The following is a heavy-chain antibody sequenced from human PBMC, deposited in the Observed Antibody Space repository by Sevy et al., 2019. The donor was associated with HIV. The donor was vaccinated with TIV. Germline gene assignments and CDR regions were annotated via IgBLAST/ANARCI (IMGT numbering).Heavy chain of an antibody. D-gene: IGHD3-22*01. J-gene: IGHJ4*02. CDR1: RFTFSSYA. Sequence: GGSLRLSCAASRFTFSSYAMSWVRRAPGKGLEWVSTVSNNGGATYYADSVKGRFTISRDNSKDTLYLHMGSLRAEDTAVYFCARNDYYDTSGGTGNFDYWGQGTLVTVSS. V-gene: IGHV3-23*01. CDR2: VSNNGGAT. CDR3: ARNDYYDTSGGTGNFDY.